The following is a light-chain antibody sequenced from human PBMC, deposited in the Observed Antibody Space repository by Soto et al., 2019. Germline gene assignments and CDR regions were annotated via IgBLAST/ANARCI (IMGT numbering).Light chain of an antibody. CDR2: GAS. Sequence: EIVMTQSPATLSVSPGERATLSCRASQSVRGNLAWYQQKPGQAPRLLIYGASTRATGIPARFSGSGSGTEFTLTISSLQSEDFAVYYCQQYNNWPQTFGQGTKVEIK. V-gene: IGKV3-15*01. J-gene: IGKJ1*01. CDR1: QSVRGN. CDR3: QQYNNWPQT.